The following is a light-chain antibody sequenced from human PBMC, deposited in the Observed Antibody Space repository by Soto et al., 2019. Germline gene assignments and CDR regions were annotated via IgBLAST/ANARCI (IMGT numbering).Light chain of an antibody. CDR3: GTWDSSLSVV. V-gene: IGLV1-51*01. CDR1: SSNIGNNF. Sequence: QSLLTQPPSVSAAPGQKVTISCSGSSSNIGNNFVSWYQQLPGTAPKLLIYHNNKRPSGIPDRFSGSKSGTSATLGITGLQTGDEADYYCGTWDSSLSVVFGGGTQLTVL. CDR2: HNN. J-gene: IGLJ3*02.